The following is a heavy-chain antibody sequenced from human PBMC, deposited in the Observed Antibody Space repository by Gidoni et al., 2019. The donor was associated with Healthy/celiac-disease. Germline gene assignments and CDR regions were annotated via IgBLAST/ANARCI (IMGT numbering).Heavy chain of an antibody. V-gene: IGHV3-21*01. CDR2: ISSSSSYI. D-gene: IGHD5-12*01. CDR1: GFTFSSYS. Sequence: EVQLVESGGGLVKPGGSLRLSWAASGFTFSSYSMTWVRQAPGKGLEWVSSISSSSSYIDYADSVKGRFTISRDNAKNSLYLQMNSLRAEDTAVYYCARVERWLQSYFDYWGQGTLVTVSS. CDR3: ARVERWLQSYFDY. J-gene: IGHJ4*02.